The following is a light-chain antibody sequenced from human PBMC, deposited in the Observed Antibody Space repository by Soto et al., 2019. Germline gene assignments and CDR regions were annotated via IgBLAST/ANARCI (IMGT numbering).Light chain of an antibody. CDR3: QQSYSTPPT. CDR1: QTISTY. V-gene: IGKV1-39*01. CDR2: TAS. Sequence: DIQMTQSRSSLSASVGDRVTITCRASQTISTYLNWYQQTPGKAPKLLIYTASSLQGGVPSRFSGSGSGTDFTLTISSLQPEDFATYYCQQSYSTPPTFGGGTKVDIK. J-gene: IGKJ4*01.